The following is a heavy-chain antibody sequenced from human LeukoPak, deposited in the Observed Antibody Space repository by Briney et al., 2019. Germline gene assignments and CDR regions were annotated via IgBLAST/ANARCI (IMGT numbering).Heavy chain of an antibody. J-gene: IGHJ3*02. CDR2: INHSGST. CDR1: GGSFSGYY. D-gene: IGHD2-2*01. Sequence: SETLSLTCAVYGGSFSGYYWSWIRQPPGKGLEWIGEINHSGSTNYNPSLKSRVTISVDTSKNQFSLKLSSVTAADTAAYYCARGLIPNRRCYDCFGILGQGTIVAVSS. V-gene: IGHV4-34*01. CDR3: ARGLIPNRRCYDCFGI.